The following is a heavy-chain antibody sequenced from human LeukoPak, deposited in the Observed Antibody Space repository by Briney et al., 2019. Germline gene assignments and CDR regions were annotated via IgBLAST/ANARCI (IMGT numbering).Heavy chain of an antibody. CDR1: GYTFTSYY. CDR2: INPSGGST. Sequence: ASVKVSCKASGYTFTSYYMHWVRQAPGQGLEWMGIINPSGGSTSYAQKFQGRVTMTRDTSTSTVYMELSSLRSEDTAVYYCARDLTMIVVASAVFDYWGQGTLVTVSS. V-gene: IGHV1-46*01. D-gene: IGHD3-22*01. J-gene: IGHJ4*02. CDR3: ARDLTMIVVASAVFDY.